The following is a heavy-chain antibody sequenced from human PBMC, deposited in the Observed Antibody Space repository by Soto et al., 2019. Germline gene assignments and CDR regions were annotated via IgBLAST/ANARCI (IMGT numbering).Heavy chain of an antibody. CDR3: ARGGHIAVVTASFDY. CDR2: IIPIFGTA. CDR1: GGTFSSYA. J-gene: IGHJ4*02. V-gene: IGHV1-69*13. Sequence: SVKVSCKASGGTFSSYAISWVRQAPGQGLEWMGGIIPIFGTANYAQKFQGRVTITADESTSTAYMELSSLRSEDTAVYYCARGGHIAVVTASFDYSGQGTLVTVSS. D-gene: IGHD2-21*02.